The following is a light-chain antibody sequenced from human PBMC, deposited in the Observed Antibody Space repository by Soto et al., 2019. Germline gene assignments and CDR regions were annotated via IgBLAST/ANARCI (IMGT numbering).Light chain of an antibody. V-gene: IGLV2-14*02. J-gene: IGLJ2*01. CDR2: EGN. CDR3: TSWTTSTTMI. CDR1: SSDVGSYNL. Sequence: QSALTQPASVSGSPGQSITISCTGTSSDVGSYNLVSWYQQHPGKAPKLMIYEGNIRPSGVSNRFSGSKSGNTASLTISGLQAEDEADYYCTSWTTSTTMIFGGGTKVTVL.